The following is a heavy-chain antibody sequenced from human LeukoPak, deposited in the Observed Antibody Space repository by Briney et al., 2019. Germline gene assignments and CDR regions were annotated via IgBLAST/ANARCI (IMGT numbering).Heavy chain of an antibody. D-gene: IGHD5/OR15-5a*01. V-gene: IGHV3-9*01. CDR1: GFTFDDYA. J-gene: IGHJ6*02. CDR2: ISWNSGSI. Sequence: PGRSLTLSCAASGFTFDDYAMHWVRQAPGKGLEWVSGISWNSGSIGYADSVKGRFTISRDNAKNSLYLQMNSLRAEDTALYYCAKVSLHYYYYYGMDVWGQGTTVTVSS. CDR3: AKVSLHYYYYYGMDV.